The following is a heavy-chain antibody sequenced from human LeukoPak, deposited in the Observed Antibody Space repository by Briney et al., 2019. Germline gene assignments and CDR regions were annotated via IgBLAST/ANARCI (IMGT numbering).Heavy chain of an antibody. J-gene: IGHJ4*02. CDR1: GFTFSSYG. D-gene: IGHD2-2*01. Sequence: GGTLRLSCAASGFTFSSYGMGWVRQAPGKGLEWVSAISGSGGSTYYADSVKGRFTISRDNSKNTLYLQMNSLRAEDTAVYYCAKEYCSSTSCYVRAFDYWGQGTLVTVSS. V-gene: IGHV3-23*01. CDR3: AKEYCSSTSCYVRAFDY. CDR2: ISGSGGST.